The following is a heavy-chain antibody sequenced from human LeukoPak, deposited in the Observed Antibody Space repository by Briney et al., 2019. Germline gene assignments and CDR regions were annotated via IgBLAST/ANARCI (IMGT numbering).Heavy chain of an antibody. V-gene: IGHV4-59*08. CDR1: GGSISSYY. Sequence: PSETLSLTCTVSGGSISSYYWSWIRQPPGKGREWIGYIYYSGSTNYNPSLKSLVTISVDTSKNQFSLKLSSVTAADTAVYYCARHGTGYYGSGSYGTWFDLWGQGTLVTVSS. CDR3: ARHGTGYYGSGSYGTWFDL. D-gene: IGHD3-10*01. CDR2: IYYSGST. J-gene: IGHJ5*02.